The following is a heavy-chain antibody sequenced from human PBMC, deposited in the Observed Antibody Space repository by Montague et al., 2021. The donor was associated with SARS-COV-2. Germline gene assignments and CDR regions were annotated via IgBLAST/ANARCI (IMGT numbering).Heavy chain of an antibody. Sequence: SETLSLTCTVSGVSVTDYYWSWIRQPPGKGLEWVGDVLYNKGTNSNPSLTSRVPISVDTSKNQFPLRLTSVTAADTASYYCVRHPHYDGLNGPPDFWAQGTLVTVSS. CDR2: VLYNKGT. D-gene: IGHD3-9*01. J-gene: IGHJ4*02. CDR1: GVSVTDYY. V-gene: IGHV4-59*08. CDR3: VRHPHYDGLNGPPDF.